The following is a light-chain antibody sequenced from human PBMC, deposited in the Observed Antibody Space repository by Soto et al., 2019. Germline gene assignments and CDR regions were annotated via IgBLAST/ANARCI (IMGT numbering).Light chain of an antibody. Sequence: QSALTQPASVSGSPGQSITISCTGTSSDVGSYNLVSWYQQHPGKAPKLMIYEGSKRPSGVSDRFSGSKSGNTASLTISGLQAEDEADYYCCSYAGSITVGTGTK. CDR1: SSDVGSYNL. CDR2: EGS. J-gene: IGLJ1*01. CDR3: CSYAGSIT. V-gene: IGLV2-23*01.